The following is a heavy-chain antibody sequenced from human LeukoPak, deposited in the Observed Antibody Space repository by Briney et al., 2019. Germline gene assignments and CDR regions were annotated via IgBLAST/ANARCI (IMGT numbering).Heavy chain of an antibody. CDR1: GYTFTSYY. J-gene: IGHJ5*02. CDR3: ARDSYRHMVRGPQGNWFDP. V-gene: IGHV1-46*01. CDR2: INPSGGST. Sequence: ASVKVSCKASGYTFTSYYMHWVRQAPGQGIEWMGIINPSGGSTSYAQKFQGRVTMTRDMSTSTVYMELRSLRSDDTAVYYCARDSYRHMVRGPQGNWFDPWGQGTLVTVSS. D-gene: IGHD3-10*01.